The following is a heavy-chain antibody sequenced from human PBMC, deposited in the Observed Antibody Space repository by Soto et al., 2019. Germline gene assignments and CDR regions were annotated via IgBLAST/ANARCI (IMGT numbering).Heavy chain of an antibody. J-gene: IGHJ6*03. CDR3: AKAGEERRYYYYMDV. Sequence: SLRLSCAASGFTFDDYAMHWVRQAPGKGLEWVSFISWNSGSIGYADSVKGRFTISRDNAKNSLYLQMNSLRAEDTALYYCAKAGEERRYYYYMDVWGKGTTVTVSS. D-gene: IGHD4-17*01. CDR2: ISWNSGSI. V-gene: IGHV3-9*01. CDR1: GFTFDDYA.